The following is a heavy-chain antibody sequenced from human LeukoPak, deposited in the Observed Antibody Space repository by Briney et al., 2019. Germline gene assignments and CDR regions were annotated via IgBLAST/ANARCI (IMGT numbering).Heavy chain of an antibody. J-gene: IGHJ5*02. CDR2: ISSDGSNT. CDR1: GFTFRSYW. V-gene: IGHV3-74*01. Sequence: GGSLRLSCAASGFTFRSYWMHWVRQAPGKALVWVSRISSDGSNTFYADSVKGRFTISRDNAKNTLYLQMNSLRAEDTAVYYCARSDKFDPWGQGTLVTVSS. CDR3: ARSDKFDP.